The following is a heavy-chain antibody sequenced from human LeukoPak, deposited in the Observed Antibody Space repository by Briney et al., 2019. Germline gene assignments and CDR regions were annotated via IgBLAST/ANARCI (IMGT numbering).Heavy chain of an antibody. V-gene: IGHV4-4*09. J-gene: IGHJ4*02. Sequence: SETLSLTCTISGGSISPYFWSWIRQPPGKGPEWIGYIYTDGSTKYNPSLKSRVTISLDTSKNQFSLKLSSVTAADTAVYYCARRQIYFDHWGQGTLVTVSS. CDR3: ARRQIYFDH. CDR2: IYTDGST. CDR1: GGSISPYF.